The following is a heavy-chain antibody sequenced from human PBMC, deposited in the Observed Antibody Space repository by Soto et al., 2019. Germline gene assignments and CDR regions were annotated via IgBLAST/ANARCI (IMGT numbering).Heavy chain of an antibody. Sequence: ASVKVSCKASGFTFFTSAVQWVRQARGQRLEWIGWIVVGSGNTNSAQKFEERVTITRDMSTNTAYMELTSLRSEDTAVYYCAADPYCGGDCYFDYWAQGILVTVSS. D-gene: IGHD2-21*02. CDR2: IVVGSGNT. CDR3: AADPYCGGDCYFDY. CDR1: GFTFFTSA. J-gene: IGHJ4*02. V-gene: IGHV1-58*01.